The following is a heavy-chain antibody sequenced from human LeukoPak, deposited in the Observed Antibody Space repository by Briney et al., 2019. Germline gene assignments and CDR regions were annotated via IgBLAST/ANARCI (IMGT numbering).Heavy chain of an antibody. CDR3: ARDPGYDYADYIQDPFDT. V-gene: IGHV4-4*07. CDR2: IYTSGST. J-gene: IGHJ3*02. D-gene: IGHD4-17*01. Sequence: PSETLSLTCTVSGGSVSSYYWSWIRQPAGKGLEWIGRIYTSGSTNYNPSLRGRVTISVDKSKNQFFLKLTSVTAADTAVYYCARDPGYDYADYIQDPFDTWGHGTMVAVSS. CDR1: GGSVSSYY.